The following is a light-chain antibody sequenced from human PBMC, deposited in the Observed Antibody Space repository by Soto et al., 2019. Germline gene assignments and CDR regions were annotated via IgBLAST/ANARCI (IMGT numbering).Light chain of an antibody. CDR1: QSISNY. J-gene: IGKJ1*01. CDR2: ATS. V-gene: IGKV1-39*01. Sequence: DIQMTQSTSSLSASVGDRVTITCRASQSISNYLNWYQQKPGKAPKLLMYATSSLQSEVPSRFSGSRSGTDFTLTISSLQPEDVATYYCQQSYSTPRTFGKGTKVDIK. CDR3: QQSYSTPRT.